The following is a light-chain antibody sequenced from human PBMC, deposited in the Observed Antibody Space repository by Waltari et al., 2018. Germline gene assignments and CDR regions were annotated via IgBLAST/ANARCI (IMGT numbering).Light chain of an antibody. CDR1: QSVRVY. V-gene: IGKV3-11*01. Sequence: EIVLTQSPATLSLSPGERATLSCRASQSVRVYLAWYQQKPGQAPRSLIYDTSNRASGTPDRFSGSGSGTDFSLSISSLEPVDFAVYYCQQRHNWPLTFGGGTKVEIK. CDR2: DTS. CDR3: QQRHNWPLT. J-gene: IGKJ4*01.